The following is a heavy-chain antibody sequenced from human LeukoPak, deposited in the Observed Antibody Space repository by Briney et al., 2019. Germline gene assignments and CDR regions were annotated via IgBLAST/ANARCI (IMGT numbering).Heavy chain of an antibody. CDR2: IKQDGSEK. V-gene: IGHV3-7*01. J-gene: IGHJ6*03. CDR1: GFTFSSYW. D-gene: IGHD6-13*01. CDR3: ARDSSSSWGSYYYYMDV. Sequence: GGSLRLSCAASGFTFSSYWMSWVRQAPGKGLEWVANIKQDGSEKYYVDSVKGRFTISRDNAKNSLYLQMNSLRAEDTAVYYCARDSSSSWGSYYYYMDVWGKGTTVTVSS.